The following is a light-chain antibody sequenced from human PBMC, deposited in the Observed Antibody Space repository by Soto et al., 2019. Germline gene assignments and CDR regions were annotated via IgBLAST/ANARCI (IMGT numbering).Light chain of an antibody. CDR2: RNN. V-gene: IGLV1-47*01. Sequence: QSVLTQPPSASGTPGQRVTISCSGSSSNIGSNYVYWYQQLPGTAPKLLIYRNNQRPSGVPDRFSGSKSGTSASLAISGLLSEDEADYYCAAWDESLSAHGVFGGGTKLTVL. CDR1: SSNIGSNY. CDR3: AAWDESLSAHGV. J-gene: IGLJ2*01.